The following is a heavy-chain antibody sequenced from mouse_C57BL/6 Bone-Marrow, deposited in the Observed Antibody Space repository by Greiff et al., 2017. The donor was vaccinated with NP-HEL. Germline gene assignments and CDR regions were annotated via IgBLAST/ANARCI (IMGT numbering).Heavy chain of an antibody. J-gene: IGHJ4*01. CDR2: IYPGSGST. CDR1: GYTFTSYW. V-gene: IGHV1-55*01. CDR3: ARMYCGSSYRNYAMDY. Sequence: QVQLQQPGAELVKPGASVKMSCKASGYTFTSYWITWVKQRPGQGLEWIGDIYPGSGSTNYNEKFKSKATLTVDTSSSTAYMQLSSLTSEDSAVYYCARMYCGSSYRNYAMDYWGQGTSVTVSS. D-gene: IGHD1-1*01.